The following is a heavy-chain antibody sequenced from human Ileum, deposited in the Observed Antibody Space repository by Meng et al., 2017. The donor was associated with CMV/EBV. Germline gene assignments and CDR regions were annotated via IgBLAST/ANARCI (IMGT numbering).Heavy chain of an antibody. D-gene: IGHD5-18*01. CDR2: IYYSGST. J-gene: IGHJ4*02. Sequence: SETLSLTCTVSGGSISSYYWSWIRQPPGKGLEWIGYIYYSGSTNYNPSLKTRVTISVDTSMNQFSLKLSSVTAGDTAVYYCARAPYSLSLDSWGQGTPVTVSS. CDR3: ARAPYSLSLDS. V-gene: IGHV4-59*01. CDR1: GGSISSYY.